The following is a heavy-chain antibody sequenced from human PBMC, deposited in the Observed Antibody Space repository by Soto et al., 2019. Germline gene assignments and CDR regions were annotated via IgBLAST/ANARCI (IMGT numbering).Heavy chain of an antibody. CDR3: TSDTARVYYGMDV. Sequence: VQLVESGGGLVQPGGSLKLSCAASGFTFSGSAMHWVREASGKGLEWVGRIRSKANSYATAYAASVKGRFTISRDDSKNTAYLQMNSLKTEDTAVYYCTSDTARVYYGMDVWGQGTTVTVSS. V-gene: IGHV3-73*02. J-gene: IGHJ6*02. CDR2: IRSKANSYAT. CDR1: GFTFSGSA. D-gene: IGHD5-18*01.